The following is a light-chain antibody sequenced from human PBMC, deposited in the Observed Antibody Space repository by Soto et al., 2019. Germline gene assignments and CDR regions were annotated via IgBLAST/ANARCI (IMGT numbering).Light chain of an antibody. Sequence: QTVVTQPASVSGSPGQSITISCTGTSSDVGSYKFVSWYQHHPGKAPKLMIYEGSKRPSGVSYRFSGSKSGNTASLTISGLQAEAEADYYCCSYAGSSTLVFGGGTKLTVL. CDR3: CSYAGSSTLV. CDR1: SSDVGSYKF. J-gene: IGLJ2*01. CDR2: EGS. V-gene: IGLV2-23*01.